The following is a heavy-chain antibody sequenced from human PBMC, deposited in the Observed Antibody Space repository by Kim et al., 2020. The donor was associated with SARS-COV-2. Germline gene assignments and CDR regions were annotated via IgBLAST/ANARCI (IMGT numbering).Heavy chain of an antibody. J-gene: IGHJ5*02. V-gene: IGHV4-39*01. CDR3: ARYYITGTTDWFDP. Sequence: NPSLKSRVTISVDTSKNQFSLKLSSVTAADTAVYYCARYYITGTTDWFDPWGQGTLVTVSS. D-gene: IGHD1-7*01.